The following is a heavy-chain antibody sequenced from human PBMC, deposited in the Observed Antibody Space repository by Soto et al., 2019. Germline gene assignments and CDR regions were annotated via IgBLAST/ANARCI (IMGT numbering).Heavy chain of an antibody. V-gene: IGHV1-69*13. J-gene: IGHJ6*02. CDR2: IIPIFGTA. D-gene: IGHD5-18*01. Sequence: SVKVSCKAAGGTFSSYAISWLRQAPGQGLEWMGGIIPIFGTANYAQKFQGRVTITADESTSTAYMELSSLRSEDTAVYYCARVMGDTAMALYYYYGMDVWGQGTTVTVSS. CDR3: ARVMGDTAMALYYYYGMDV. CDR1: GGTFSSYA.